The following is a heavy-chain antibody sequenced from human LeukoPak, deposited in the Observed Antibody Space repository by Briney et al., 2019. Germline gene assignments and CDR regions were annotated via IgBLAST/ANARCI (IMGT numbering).Heavy chain of an antibody. V-gene: IGHV3-23*01. CDR1: GFTFSTYA. D-gene: IGHD1-26*01. J-gene: IGHJ4*02. Sequence: GGSLRLSCAASGFTFSTYAMTWVRQAPGKGLEWVSTISGLGGGTYYADSVKGRFTISRVNSNNTLYLQMKSLRADDTAIYFCAKNAEWELPEYYFDYWGQGTRVTVPS. CDR3: AKNAEWELPEYYFDY. CDR2: ISGLGGGT.